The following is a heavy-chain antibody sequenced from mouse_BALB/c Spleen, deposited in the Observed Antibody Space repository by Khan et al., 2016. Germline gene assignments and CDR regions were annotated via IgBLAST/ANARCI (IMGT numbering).Heavy chain of an antibody. V-gene: IGHV1S81*02. CDR1: GYTFTSYW. Sequence: VQLQQPGAELVKPGASVKLSCKASGYTFTSYWMHWVKQRPGQDLEWIGEINPSNGRTNYNEKFKSKATLTVDKSSSTAYMQRSSLTSEDSAVYYCARPFTTALLDCWGQGTTLTVSS. CDR2: INPSNGRT. J-gene: IGHJ2*01. CDR3: ARPFTTALLDC. D-gene: IGHD1-2*01.